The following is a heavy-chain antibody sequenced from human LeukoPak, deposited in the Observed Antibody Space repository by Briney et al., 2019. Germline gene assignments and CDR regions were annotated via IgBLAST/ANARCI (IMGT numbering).Heavy chain of an antibody. CDR1: GFTFSSYG. V-gene: IGHV3-30*18. CDR2: ISYDGSNK. CDR3: AKSSHDVYGDYGEHYYYYMDV. D-gene: IGHD4-17*01. J-gene: IGHJ6*03. Sequence: GRSLRLSCAASGFTFSSYGMHWVRQAPGKGLEWVAVISYDGSNKYYADSVKGRFTISRDNSKNTLYLQMNSLRAEDTAVYYCAKSSHDVYGDYGEHYYYYMDVWGKGTTVTVSS.